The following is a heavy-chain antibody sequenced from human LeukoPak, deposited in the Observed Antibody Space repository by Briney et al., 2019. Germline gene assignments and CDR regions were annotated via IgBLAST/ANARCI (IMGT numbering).Heavy chain of an antibody. CDR2: IIPILGIA. J-gene: IGHJ4*02. Sequence: ASVKVSCKASGGTFSSYAISWVRQAPGQGLEWMGRIIPILGIANYAQKFQGRVTITADKSTSTAYMELSSLRSEDTAVYYCAAMGYDSSGYYSFDYWGQGTLVTVSS. CDR3: AAMGYDSSGYYSFDY. D-gene: IGHD3-22*01. CDR1: GGTFSSYA. V-gene: IGHV1-69*04.